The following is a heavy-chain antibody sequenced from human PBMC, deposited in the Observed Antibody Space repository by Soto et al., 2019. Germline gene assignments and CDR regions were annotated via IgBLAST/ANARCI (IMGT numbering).Heavy chain of an antibody. CDR3: APHVHCSGGSCHYDAFDI. CDR2: IRDGGEST. Sequence: EVQLLESGGGLVQPGESLRLSCAFSGFIFGNYMMTWVRQAPGKGLGGVSTIRDGGESTYYADSVKGRFTISRDNSKNTLYLQMDSLGVEDTAVYYCAPHVHCSGGSCHYDAFDIRGQGTMVTVSS. CDR1: GFIFGNYM. V-gene: IGHV3-23*01. D-gene: IGHD2-15*01. J-gene: IGHJ3*02.